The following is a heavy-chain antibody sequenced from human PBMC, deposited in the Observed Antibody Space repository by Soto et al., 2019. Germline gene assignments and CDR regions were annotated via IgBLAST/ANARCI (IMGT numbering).Heavy chain of an antibody. V-gene: IGHV3-74*01. J-gene: IGHJ4*02. D-gene: IGHD6-6*01. CDR2: SNEDGSTT. CDR3: ARNLHSSSFL. Sequence: GGSLRLSCVASGFTLSNYWMHWVRQPPGKGLVWVSLSNEDGSTTSYAESVTGRFTISRDNAKNTLYLQMNSLRVEDTAVYYCARNLHSSSFLGGQGTLVTVSS. CDR1: GFTLSNYW.